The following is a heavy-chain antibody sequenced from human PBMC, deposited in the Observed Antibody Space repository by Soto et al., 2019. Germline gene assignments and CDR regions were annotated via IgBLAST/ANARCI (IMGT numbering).Heavy chain of an antibody. J-gene: IGHJ5*02. Sequence: ASVKVSCKVSGYTLTEFSMHWVRQAPGKGLEWMGGFDPEDGETIYAQKFQGRVTMTEDTSTDTAYMELSSLRSEDTAVYYCATDALYDYVWGSYRSTNWFDPWGQGTLVTVSS. D-gene: IGHD3-16*02. CDR1: GYTLTEFS. V-gene: IGHV1-24*01. CDR2: FDPEDGET. CDR3: ATDALYDYVWGSYRSTNWFDP.